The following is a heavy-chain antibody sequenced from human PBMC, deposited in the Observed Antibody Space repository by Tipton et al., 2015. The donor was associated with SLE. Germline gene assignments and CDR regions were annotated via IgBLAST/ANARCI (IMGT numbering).Heavy chain of an antibody. V-gene: IGHV3-21*03. CDR2: ISSSGTYI. CDR3: AARPRNFFGSGHSFEL. D-gene: IGHD3-10*01. CDR1: GFSLNTYT. J-gene: IGHJ3*01. Sequence: SLRLSCVVSGFSLNTYTLNWVRQAPGKGLEWVSSISSSGTYIYYADSVNGRFTISRDNAENSLYLQMNRLTAEVTAVYYFAARPRNFFGSGHSFELWGQGALVTVSS.